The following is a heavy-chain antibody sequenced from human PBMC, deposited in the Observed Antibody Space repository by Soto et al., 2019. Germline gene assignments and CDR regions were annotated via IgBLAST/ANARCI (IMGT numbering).Heavy chain of an antibody. CDR3: ARPKAATGYYYGMDV. D-gene: IGHD2-15*01. CDR2: IYPGDSDT. V-gene: IGHV5-51*01. CDR1: GYSFTSYW. Sequence: LGESLKISCKGSGYSFTSYWIGWVRQMPGKGLEWMGIIYPGDSDTRYSPSFQGQVTISADKSISTAYLQWSSLKASDTAMYYCARPKAATGYYYGMDVWGQGTTVTVFS. J-gene: IGHJ6*02.